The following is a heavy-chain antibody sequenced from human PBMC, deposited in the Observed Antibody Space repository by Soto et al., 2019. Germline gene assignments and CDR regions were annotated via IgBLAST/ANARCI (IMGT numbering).Heavy chain of an antibody. Sequence: QVQLQQWGAGLLKPSETLSLTCAVYGGSFSGYYWSWIRQPPGKGLEWIGEINHSGSTNYNPSLKSRVTISVDTSKNQFSLKLSSVTAVDTAVYYCARAPIRITIFGVVIFDYGMDVWGQGTTVTVSS. CDR2: INHSGST. V-gene: IGHV4-34*01. J-gene: IGHJ6*02. D-gene: IGHD3-3*01. CDR1: GGSFSGYY. CDR3: ARAPIRITIFGVVIFDYGMDV.